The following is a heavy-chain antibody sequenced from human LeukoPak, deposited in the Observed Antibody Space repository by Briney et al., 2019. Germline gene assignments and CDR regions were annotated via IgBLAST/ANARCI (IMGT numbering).Heavy chain of an antibody. CDR1: GYTLTELS. Sequence: ASVKVSCKVSGYTLTELSMHWVRQAPGKGLEWMGGFDPEDGETIYAQKFQGRVTMTEGTSTDTAYMELSSLRSEDTAVYYCATVGIGDTMIVSWGQGTLVTVSS. CDR2: FDPEDGET. CDR3: ATVGIGDTMIVS. J-gene: IGHJ4*02. V-gene: IGHV1-24*01. D-gene: IGHD3-22*01.